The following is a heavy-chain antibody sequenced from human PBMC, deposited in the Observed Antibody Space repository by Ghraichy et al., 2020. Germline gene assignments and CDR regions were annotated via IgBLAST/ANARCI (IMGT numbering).Heavy chain of an antibody. CDR2: IQEDGTQQ. D-gene: IGHD3-16*01. J-gene: IGHJ4*02. CDR1: GFTFRNYW. V-gene: IGHV3-7*03. Sequence: GESLNISCAASGFTFRNYWMNWVRQAPGKGLEWVACIQEDGTQQYYVDSVEGRFTISRDNAKNLLYLQLDSLRADDTAVYYCSRGGGWFPDYWGQGTLVSVSS. CDR3: SRGGGWFPDY.